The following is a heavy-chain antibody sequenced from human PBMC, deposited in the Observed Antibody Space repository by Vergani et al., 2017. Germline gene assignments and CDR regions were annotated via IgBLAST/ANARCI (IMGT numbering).Heavy chain of an antibody. CDR2: ISYDGSNK. Sequence: QVQLVESGGGVVQPGRSLRLSCAASGFTFSSYGMHWFRQAPGKGLEWVAVISYDGSNKYYADSVKGRFTISRDNSKNTLYLQMNSLRAEDTAVYYCAKAGGERYSSFDYWGQGTLVTVSS. CDR3: AKAGGERYSSFDY. D-gene: IGHD6-19*01. V-gene: IGHV3-30*18. J-gene: IGHJ4*02. CDR1: GFTFSSYG.